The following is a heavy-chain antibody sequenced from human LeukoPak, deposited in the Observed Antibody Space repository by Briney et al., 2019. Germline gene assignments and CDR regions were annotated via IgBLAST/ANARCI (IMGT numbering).Heavy chain of an antibody. D-gene: IGHD3-10*01. CDR3: AKRYYYGSGPFDP. CDR2: ISGNGDST. V-gene: IGHV3-23*01. CDR1: GFTFSNYA. J-gene: IGHJ5*02. Sequence: PGGSLRLSCAASGFTFSNYAMNWVRQAPGKGLEWVSAISGNGDSTYYADSVKGRFTISRDNSKNTLYLQIDSLRAEDTAVYYCAKRYYYGSGPFDPWGQGTLVTVSS.